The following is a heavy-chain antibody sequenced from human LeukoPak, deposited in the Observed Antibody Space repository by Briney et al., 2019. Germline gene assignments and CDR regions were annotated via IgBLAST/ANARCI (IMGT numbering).Heavy chain of an antibody. CDR3: TRVRVGSYVQGAFDA. V-gene: IGHV1-46*04. Sequence: GASVKVSCKTSGYSFTAYYIHWVRQAPGQGLDWMGFINPSGGYTSYADKLQGRVTMTRDMSTSTVYMTLSSLRSEDTAVYYCTRVRVGSYVQGAFDAWGQGTKIIVSS. CDR2: INPSGGYT. D-gene: IGHD1-26*01. CDR1: GYSFTAYY. J-gene: IGHJ3*01.